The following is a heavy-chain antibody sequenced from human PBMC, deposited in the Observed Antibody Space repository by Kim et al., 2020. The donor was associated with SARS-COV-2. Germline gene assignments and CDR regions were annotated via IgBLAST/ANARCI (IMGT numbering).Heavy chain of an antibody. J-gene: IGHJ5*02. Sequence: SETLSLTCAVYGGSFSGYYWSWIRQPPGKGLEWIGEINHSGSTNYNPSLKSRVTISVDTSKNQFSLKLSSVTAADTAVYYCARQGSSGSRALYYYGSGLTLDPWGQGTLVTVSS. V-gene: IGHV4-34*01. D-gene: IGHD3-10*01. CDR1: GGSFSGYY. CDR3: ARQGSSGSRALYYYGSGLTLDP. CDR2: INHSGST.